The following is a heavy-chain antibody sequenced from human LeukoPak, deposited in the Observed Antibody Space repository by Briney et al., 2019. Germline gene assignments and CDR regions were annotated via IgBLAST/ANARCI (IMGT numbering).Heavy chain of an antibody. CDR1: GGTFSSYG. Sequence: ASVKVSCKASGGTFSSYGISWVRQAPGQGLEWMGWISAYNGNTNYAQKLQGRVTMTTDTSTSTAYMELRSLRSDDTAVYYCARDHYYDSSRNGYDYWGQGTLVTVSS. V-gene: IGHV1-18*01. CDR2: ISAYNGNT. CDR3: ARDHYYDSSRNGYDY. J-gene: IGHJ4*02. D-gene: IGHD3-22*01.